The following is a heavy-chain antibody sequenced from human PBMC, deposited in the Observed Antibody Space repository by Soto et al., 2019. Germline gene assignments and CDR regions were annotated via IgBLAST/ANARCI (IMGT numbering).Heavy chain of an antibody. J-gene: IGHJ6*02. Sequence: SETLSLTCNVSGGSVSSSYWGWIRQPQGKGLEWIAYVYYTGSNDYNPSLRSRVTLSVDTSKNQFSLNLRSVTAADTAVYYFAKVHPGYCSGSVCYAKIGRYYGMDVWGQGTTVTVAS. V-gene: IGHV4-59*02. D-gene: IGHD2-15*01. CDR3: AKVHPGYCSGSVCYAKIGRYYGMDV. CDR1: GGSVSSSY. CDR2: VYYTGSN.